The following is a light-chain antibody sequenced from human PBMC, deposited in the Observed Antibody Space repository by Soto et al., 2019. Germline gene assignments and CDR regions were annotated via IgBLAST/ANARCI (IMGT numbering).Light chain of an antibody. CDR2: EVS. CDR1: QSLIHTDGKSY. Sequence: IVMTQTPLSLSVTPGQPASMSCKSSQSLIHTDGKSYVYWYLQRPGRSPQVLMYEVSNRFSGVPDRFSGSGSGTDLTLKISRVEAEDVGVYYCMQSIQLPRTFGRGTKVEI. J-gene: IGKJ4*02. V-gene: IGKV2D-29*02. CDR3: MQSIQLPRT.